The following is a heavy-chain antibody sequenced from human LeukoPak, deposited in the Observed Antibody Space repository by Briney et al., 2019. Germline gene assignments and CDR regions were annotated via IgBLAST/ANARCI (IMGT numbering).Heavy chain of an antibody. Sequence: SETLSLTCTVSGGSISSYYWSWIRQPAGKGLEWIGRIYTSGDTNYNPSLKSRVTMSVDTSKNQFSLKLSSVTAADTAMYYCAREVTLGGSIVVIPVAIRSSAFDIWGQGTMVTVSS. CDR3: AREVTLGGSIVVIPVAIRSSAFDI. D-gene: IGHD2-2*02. J-gene: IGHJ3*02. V-gene: IGHV4-4*07. CDR1: GGSISSYY. CDR2: IYTSGDT.